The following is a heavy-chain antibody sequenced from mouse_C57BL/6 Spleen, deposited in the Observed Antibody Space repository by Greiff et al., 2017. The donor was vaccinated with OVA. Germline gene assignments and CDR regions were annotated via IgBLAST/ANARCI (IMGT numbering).Heavy chain of an antibody. D-gene: IGHD3-2*02. CDR2: INPGSGGT. CDR3: AREGQLRLRECAY. J-gene: IGHJ3*01. CDR1: GYAFTNYL. V-gene: IGHV1-54*01. Sequence: VQLQQSGAELVRPGTSVKVSCKASGYAFTNYLIEWVKQRPGQGLEWIGVINPGSGGTNYNEKFKGKATLTADKSSSTAYMQLSSLTSEDSAVYFCAREGQLRLRECAYWGQGTLVTVSA.